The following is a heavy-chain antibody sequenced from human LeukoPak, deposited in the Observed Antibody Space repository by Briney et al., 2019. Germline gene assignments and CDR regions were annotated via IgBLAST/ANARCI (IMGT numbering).Heavy chain of an antibody. CDR3: ATLGVVVVAATREVFGY. CDR2: FDPEDGET. V-gene: IGHV1-24*01. D-gene: IGHD2-15*01. CDR1: GYTLTELS. J-gene: IGHJ4*02. Sequence: ASVKVSCKVSGYTLTELSMHWVRQAPGKGLEWMGGFDPEDGETIYAQKFQGRVTMTEDTTTDTAYMELSSLRSEDTAVYYCATLGVVVVAATREVFGYWGQGTLVTVSS.